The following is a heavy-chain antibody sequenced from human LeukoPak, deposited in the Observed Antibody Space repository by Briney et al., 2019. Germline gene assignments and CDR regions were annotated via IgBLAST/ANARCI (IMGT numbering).Heavy chain of an antibody. CDR1: GYTFTNYG. D-gene: IGHD6-19*01. Sequence: ASVKVSSKASGYTFTNYGISWVRQAPGQGLEWVGWISAYNGNTNYTQTLQSRVTITTDTSTSTAYMGLRSLRSDATAVYCCAGYSSGWVFDIWGQGTMVTVSS. CDR3: AGYSSGWVFDI. V-gene: IGHV1-18*01. CDR2: ISAYNGNT. J-gene: IGHJ3*02.